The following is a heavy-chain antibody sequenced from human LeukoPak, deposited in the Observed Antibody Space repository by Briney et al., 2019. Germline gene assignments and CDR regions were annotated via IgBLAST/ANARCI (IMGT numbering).Heavy chain of an antibody. CDR1: GFTFDDYA. CDR3: AKTVYSTEFDY. D-gene: IGHD6-13*01. J-gene: IGHJ4*02. V-gene: IGHV3-9*01. CDR2: ISWNSGSI. Sequence: GGSLRLSCAASGFTFDDYAMHWVRQAPGKGLEWVSGISWNSGSIGYADSVKGRFTISRDNAKNSLYLQMNSLRAEDTALYYCAKTVYSTEFDYWGQGTLVTVS.